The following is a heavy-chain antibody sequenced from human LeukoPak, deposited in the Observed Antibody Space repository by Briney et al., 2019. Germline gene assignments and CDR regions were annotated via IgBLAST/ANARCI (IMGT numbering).Heavy chain of an antibody. CDR3: AREVASSWYLGWFDP. CDR1: GFTFSSHA. D-gene: IGHD6-13*01. Sequence: GGSLRLSCAASGFTFSSHAMSWVRQAPGKGLEWVSAISGSGGSTYYADSVKGRFTISRDNSKNTLYLQMNGLGAEDTAIYYCAREVASSWYLGWFDPWGQGTLVTVSS. J-gene: IGHJ5*02. CDR2: ISGSGGST. V-gene: IGHV3-23*01.